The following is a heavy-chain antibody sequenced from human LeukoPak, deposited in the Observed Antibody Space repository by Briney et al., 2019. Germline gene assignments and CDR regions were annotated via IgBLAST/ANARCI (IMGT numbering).Heavy chain of an antibody. CDR1: GGSMSGYY. D-gene: IGHD4-17*01. J-gene: IGHJ4*02. CDR3: ARRRGDYGEGEFNY. V-gene: IGHV4-4*09. Sequence: PSETLSLTCSVTGGSMSGYYWTWIRQPPGGGLEWIGHIRGSGSPMYNPSLQSRVTMSIDASKNQFSLSLSPATATDTAFYYCARRRGDYGEGEFNYWGQGTLVTVSS. CDR2: IRGSGSP.